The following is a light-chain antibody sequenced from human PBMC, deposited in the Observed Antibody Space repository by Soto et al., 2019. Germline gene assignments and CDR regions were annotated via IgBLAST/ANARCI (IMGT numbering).Light chain of an antibody. CDR2: DAS. V-gene: IGKV3-15*01. Sequence: EIVMTQSPATLSVSPGERAALSCRASQSVCSNFAWYQQKPGQAPRLLIYDASTRATGIPARFSGSGSGTEFTLTISSLQSGDFAVYYCQQYNNWPPGTFGQGTKLEI. CDR3: QQYNNWPPGT. CDR1: QSVCSN. J-gene: IGKJ2*01.